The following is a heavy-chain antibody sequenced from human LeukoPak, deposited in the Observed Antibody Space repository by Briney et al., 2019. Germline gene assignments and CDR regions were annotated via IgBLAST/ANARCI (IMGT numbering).Heavy chain of an antibody. CDR3: ARDRPPPIQLWQDGTPDGDWFDP. Sequence: GGSLRLSCAASGFTFSTYNMNWVRQAPGKGLEWVSSISSSSSYIYYADSLKGRFTISRDNAKNSLYLQMNSLRAEDTAVYYCARDRPPPIQLWQDGTPDGDWFDPWGQGTLVTVSS. D-gene: IGHD5-18*01. CDR2: ISSSSSYI. J-gene: IGHJ5*02. CDR1: GFTFSTYN. V-gene: IGHV3-21*01.